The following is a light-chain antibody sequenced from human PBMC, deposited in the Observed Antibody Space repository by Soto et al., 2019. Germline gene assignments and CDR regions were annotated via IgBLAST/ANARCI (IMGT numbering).Light chain of an antibody. CDR1: SSDVGGYNF. V-gene: IGLV2-14*03. J-gene: IGLJ3*02. CDR2: DVT. CDR3: NSYTTSGAVV. Sequence: QSALTQPASVSGSPGQSITISCIGTSSDVGGYNFVSWYQQHPGNAPKLIIYDVTSRPSGVSNRFSGSKSGNAASLTISGLQAEDEALYYCNSYTTSGAVVFGGGTKLTVL.